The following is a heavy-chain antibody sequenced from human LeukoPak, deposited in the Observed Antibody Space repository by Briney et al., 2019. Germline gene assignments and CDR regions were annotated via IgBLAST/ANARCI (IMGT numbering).Heavy chain of an antibody. CDR3: ARGHVTGSDRHWDY. J-gene: IGHJ4*02. V-gene: IGHV3-74*01. Sequence: PGGSLRLSCATPDFSFRSHWMHWVRQAPGKGLVWVSRIIGDGNSISYADSVKGRFTISRDNAKNTLYLQMNSLRVEDTAVYYCARGHVTGSDRHWDYWGQGVLVTVSS. CDR2: IIGDGNSI. D-gene: IGHD3-9*01. CDR1: DFSFRSHW.